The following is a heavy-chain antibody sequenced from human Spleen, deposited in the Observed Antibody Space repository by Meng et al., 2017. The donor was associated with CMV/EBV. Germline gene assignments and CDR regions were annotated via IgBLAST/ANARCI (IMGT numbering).Heavy chain of an antibody. V-gene: IGHV1-2*02. Sequence: ASVKVSCKASGYTFTGYYMHWVRQAPGQGLEWMGWINPNSGGTNYAQKFQGRVTMTRDTSISTAYMELSRLRSDDTAVYYCATGEESSGWPHDHWGQGTLVTVSS. CDR1: GYTFTGYY. J-gene: IGHJ4*02. D-gene: IGHD6-25*01. CDR2: INPNSGGT. CDR3: ATGEESSGWPHDH.